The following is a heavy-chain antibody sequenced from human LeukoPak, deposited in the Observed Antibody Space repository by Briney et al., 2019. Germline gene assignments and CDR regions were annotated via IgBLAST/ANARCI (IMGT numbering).Heavy chain of an antibody. CDR1: GGSFSGYY. J-gene: IGHJ5*02. Sequence: SETLSLTCAVYGGSFSGYYWSWIRQPPGKGLEWIGEINHSGSTNYNPSLKSRVTISVDTSKNQFSLKLSSVTAADTAVYYCAKEDIVVVPAASRGYNWFDPWGQGTLVTDSS. CDR3: AKEDIVVVPAASRGYNWFDP. V-gene: IGHV4-34*01. D-gene: IGHD2-2*01. CDR2: INHSGST.